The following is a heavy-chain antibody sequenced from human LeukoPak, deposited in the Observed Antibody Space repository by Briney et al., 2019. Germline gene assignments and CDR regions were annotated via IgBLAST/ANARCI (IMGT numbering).Heavy chain of an antibody. CDR3: ARDRGHGSNPEVS. D-gene: IGHD4-23*01. CDR1: GFTVSSNY. CDR2: IYSGGYT. J-gene: IGHJ5*02. Sequence: GGSLRLSCAASGFTVSSNYMSWVRQAPGKGLEWVSVIYSGGYTYYADSVKGRFTISRDNSKNTLYLQMNSLRAEDTAVYYCARDRGHGSNPEVSWGQGTPVTVSS. V-gene: IGHV3-53*01.